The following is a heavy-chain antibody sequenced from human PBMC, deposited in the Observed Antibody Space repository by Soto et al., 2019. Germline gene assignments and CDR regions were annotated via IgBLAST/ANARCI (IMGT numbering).Heavy chain of an antibody. CDR3: AKAGSSSSHTGFDY. V-gene: IGHV3-23*01. Sequence: EVQLLESGGDLIQPGGSLRLSCAASGFTFSSYAMSWVRQAPGKGLEWVSAIGTSGAGTYYADSVKGRFTISRDNSKNTLYLQMNSLRAEDTAVYYCAKAGSSSSHTGFDYWGQGTLVTVSS. CDR2: IGTSGAGT. D-gene: IGHD6-6*01. J-gene: IGHJ4*02. CDR1: GFTFSSYA.